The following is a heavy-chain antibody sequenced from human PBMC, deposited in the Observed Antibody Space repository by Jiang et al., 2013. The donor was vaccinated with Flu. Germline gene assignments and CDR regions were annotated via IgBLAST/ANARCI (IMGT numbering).Heavy chain of an antibody. CDR3: ARMGRIAVAGSESFDY. V-gene: IGHV4-39*01. CDR2: IYYSGST. CDR1: GGSISSSSYY. J-gene: IGHJ4*02. Sequence: GPGLVKPSETLSLTCTVSGGSISSSSYYWGWIRQPPGKGLEWIGSIYYSGSTYYNPSLKSRVTISVDTSKNQFSLKLSSVTAADTAVYYCARMGRIAVAGSESFDYWGQGTLVTVSS. D-gene: IGHD6-19*01.